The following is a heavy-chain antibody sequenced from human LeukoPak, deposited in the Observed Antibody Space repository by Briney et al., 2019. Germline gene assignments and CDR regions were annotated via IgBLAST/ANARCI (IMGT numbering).Heavy chain of an antibody. CDR3: ARYGAAPAAYYYYYMDV. V-gene: IGHV3-7*01. D-gene: IGHD2-2*01. Sequence: PGGSLRLSCAASGYTFSSYWMTWVRQAPGKGLEWVANIKQDGSEKYYVDSVKGRFTVSRDNAKKSLYLQMNSLRAEDTAVYYCARYGAAPAAYYYYYMDVWGKGTTVTVSS. CDR1: GYTFSSYW. J-gene: IGHJ6*03. CDR2: IKQDGSEK.